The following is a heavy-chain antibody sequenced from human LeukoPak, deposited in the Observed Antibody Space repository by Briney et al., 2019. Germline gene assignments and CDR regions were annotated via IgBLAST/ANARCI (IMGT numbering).Heavy chain of an antibody. D-gene: IGHD1-14*01. J-gene: IGHJ3*02. CDR2: IWYDGSNK. CDR1: GFTFSSYG. V-gene: IGHV3-33*06. CDR3: AKITRGTRPHDAFDI. Sequence: GGSLRLSCAASGFTFSSYGMHWVRQAPGKGLEWVAVIWYDGSNKYYADSVKGRFTISRDNSKNTLYLQMNSLRAEDTAVYYCAKITRGTRPHDAFDIWGQGTMVTVSS.